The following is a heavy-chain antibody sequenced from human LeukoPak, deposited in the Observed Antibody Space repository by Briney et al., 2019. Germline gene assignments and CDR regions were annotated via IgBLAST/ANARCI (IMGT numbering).Heavy chain of an antibody. CDR1: GGSISSSSYY. D-gene: IGHD5-12*01. CDR2: IYYSGST. V-gene: IGHV4-39*01. CDR3: ARIHSGYLPVDY. J-gene: IGHJ4*02. Sequence: PSETLSLTCTVTGGSISSSSYYWGWIRQPPGKGLEWIGSIYYSGSTYYNPSLKSRVTISVDTSKNQFSLKLSSVTAADTAVYYCARIHSGYLPVDYWGQGILVTVSS.